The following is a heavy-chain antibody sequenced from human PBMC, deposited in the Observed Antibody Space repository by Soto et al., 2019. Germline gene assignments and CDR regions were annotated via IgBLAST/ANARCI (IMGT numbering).Heavy chain of an antibody. CDR3: ATVSRCSGITCKQAIDY. Sequence: PVGSLRLSCAASGFTFSNTWMYWVRQAPGKGLEWVGRIKSKTDGETTDFAAPVKGRFTISRDDSKNTLFLQMNSLKTEDTAVYYCATVSRCSGITCKQAIDYWGQGTLVTVSS. J-gene: IGHJ4*02. CDR1: GFTFSNTW. CDR2: IKSKTDGETT. V-gene: IGHV3-15*01. D-gene: IGHD2-15*01.